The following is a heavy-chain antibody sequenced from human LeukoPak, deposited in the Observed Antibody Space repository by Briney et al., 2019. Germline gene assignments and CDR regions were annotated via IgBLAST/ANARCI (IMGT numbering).Heavy chain of an antibody. CDR2: INHSGST. CDR1: GGSFSGYY. Sequence: SETLSLTCAVSGGSFSGYYWSWIRQPPGKGLEWIGEINHSGSTNYNPSLKSRVTISVDTSKNQFSLKLSSVNAADTAVYYCARDGVVGENVEMATSTEFDIWGQGTMVTVSS. J-gene: IGHJ3*02. D-gene: IGHD5-24*01. CDR3: ARDGVVGENVEMATSTEFDI. V-gene: IGHV4-34*01.